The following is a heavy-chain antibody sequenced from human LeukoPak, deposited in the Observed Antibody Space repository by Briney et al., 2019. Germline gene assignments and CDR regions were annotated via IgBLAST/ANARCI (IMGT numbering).Heavy chain of an antibody. V-gene: IGHV1-2*02. CDR2: IYPNSGVT. D-gene: IGHD1-14*01. Sequence: GASVKVSCKASGYSFTDYYIHWVRQAPGQGLEWMGWIYPNSGVTNYAQSFQGRVTVTRDTSTSTAYMDLSSRTSDDTAVYFCVRDVRAGRNDAFDVWGQGTMVTVSS. CDR1: GYSFTDYY. CDR3: VRDVRAGRNDAFDV. J-gene: IGHJ3*01.